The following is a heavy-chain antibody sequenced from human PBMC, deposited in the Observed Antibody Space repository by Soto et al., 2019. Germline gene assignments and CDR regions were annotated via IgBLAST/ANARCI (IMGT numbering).Heavy chain of an antibody. Sequence: SETLSLTCTVSGGSISSSSYYWGWIRQPPGKGLELIGSIYYSGSTYYNPSLKSRVTISVDTSKNQFSLKLSSVTAADTAVYYCARPLTNYHYYDSSGYYSHYFDYWGQGTLVTVSS. V-gene: IGHV4-39*01. CDR2: IYYSGST. CDR1: GGSISSSSYY. D-gene: IGHD3-22*01. CDR3: ARPLTNYHYYDSSGYYSHYFDY. J-gene: IGHJ4*02.